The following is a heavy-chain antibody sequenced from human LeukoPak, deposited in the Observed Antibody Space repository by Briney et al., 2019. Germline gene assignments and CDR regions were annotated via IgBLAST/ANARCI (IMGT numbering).Heavy chain of an antibody. D-gene: IGHD3-22*01. V-gene: IGHV1-24*01. CDR3: VTESPRRQYYYDPNWFDP. CDR2: FDPEDGET. CDR1: GYTLTKLS. Sequence: GASVKVSCKVSGYTLTKLSMHWVRQAPGKGLEWMGGFDPEDGETIYAQKFQGRVSMTEDTSTDTAYMELRSLRSEDTAVYYCVTESPRRQYYYDPNWFDPWGQETLVTVSS. J-gene: IGHJ5*02.